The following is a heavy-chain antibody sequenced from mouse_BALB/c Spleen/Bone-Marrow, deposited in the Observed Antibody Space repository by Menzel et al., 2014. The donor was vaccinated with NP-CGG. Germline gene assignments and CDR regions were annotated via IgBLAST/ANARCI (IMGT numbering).Heavy chain of an antibody. J-gene: IGHJ4*01. CDR1: GYAFXNYL. V-gene: IGHV1-54*01. CDR2: INPGSGGT. D-gene: IGHD2-4*01. CDR3: ARDGDYDEGYAMDY. Sequence: QVQLQQPGAELVRPGTSVKVSCKASGYAFXNYLIEWVKQRPGQGLEWIGVINPGSGGTNYNEKFKGKATLTADKSSSTAYMQLSSLTSDDSAVYFCARDGDYDEGYAMDYWGQGTSVTVSS.